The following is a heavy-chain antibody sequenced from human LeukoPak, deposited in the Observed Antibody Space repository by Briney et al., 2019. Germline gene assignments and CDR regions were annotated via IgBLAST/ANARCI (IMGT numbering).Heavy chain of an antibody. J-gene: IGHJ4*02. Sequence: PGRSLRLSCAASGFAFSSYAMHWVRQAPGKGLEWVAVISYDGSNKYYADSVKGRFTISRDNSKNTLCLQMNSLRAEDTAVYYCARGEWLQIDYWGQGTLVTVSS. CDR1: GFAFSSYA. V-gene: IGHV3-30*04. CDR2: ISYDGSNK. D-gene: IGHD5-24*01. CDR3: ARGEWLQIDY.